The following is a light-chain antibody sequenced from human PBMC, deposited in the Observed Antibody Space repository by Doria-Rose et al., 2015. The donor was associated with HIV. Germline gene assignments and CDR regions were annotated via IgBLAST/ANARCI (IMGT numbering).Light chain of an antibody. CDR2: AAS. J-gene: IGKJ2*01. CDR1: QGIRNS. CDR3: QQYYSTPQT. V-gene: IGKV1-NL1*01. Sequence: DIRLTQSPSSLSASVGDRVTITCRANQGIRNSLAWFQQKPGKAPKLLVYAASTLESGVPSRFSGSGSGTDYTLTISSLQPEDFATYYCQQYYSTPQTFGQGTKLEIK.